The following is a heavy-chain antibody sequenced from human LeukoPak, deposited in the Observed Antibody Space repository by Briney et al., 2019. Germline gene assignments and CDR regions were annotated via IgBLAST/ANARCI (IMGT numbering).Heavy chain of an antibody. D-gene: IGHD3-9*01. J-gene: IGHJ4*02. V-gene: IGHV4-39*07. CDR1: GGTISSSNHF. CDR2: IYYSRST. CDR3: ARGQYGILTGYYLQFDY. Sequence: SETLSLTCTVAGGTISSSNHFWGWVRQPPEKGLEWIGSIYYSRSTYYNPSLTSRVTILVDTSKNQFSLKLSSVTAADTALYYCARGQYGILTGYYLQFDYWGQGTLVTVSS.